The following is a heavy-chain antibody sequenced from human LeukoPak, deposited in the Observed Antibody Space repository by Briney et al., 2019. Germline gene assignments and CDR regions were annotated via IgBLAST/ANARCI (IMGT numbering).Heavy chain of an antibody. D-gene: IGHD3-10*01. Sequence: SETLSLTCTVSGDSINNYYWSWIRQAPGEGLEWIGYLFSSGSTDYNPSLKSRLAMSMDTSKNQFSLNLSSVTAADTAVYYCARVQSDYRYSYYYYGLDVWGQGTTVTVSS. CDR1: GDSINNYY. CDR2: LFSSGST. V-gene: IGHV4-59*01. CDR3: ARVQSDYRYSYYYYGLDV. J-gene: IGHJ6*02.